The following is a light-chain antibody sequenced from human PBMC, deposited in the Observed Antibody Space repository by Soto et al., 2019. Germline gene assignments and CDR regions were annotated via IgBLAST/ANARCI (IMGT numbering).Light chain of an antibody. V-gene: IGKV3-11*01. J-gene: IGKJ5*01. CDR2: DAY. Sequence: EVLLAPSPVTLSLSPGERSTLSFRASQSFRGLLAWYQQKPGQAPRLLIYDAYNRATGIPPRFSGSGSGTDFTLTISSLEPEDFAVYYCQQRSNWPSITFGQGTRLEIK. CDR3: QQRSNWPSIT. CDR1: QSFRGL.